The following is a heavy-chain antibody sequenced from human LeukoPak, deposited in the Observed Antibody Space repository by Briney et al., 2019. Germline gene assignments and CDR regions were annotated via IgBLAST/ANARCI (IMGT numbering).Heavy chain of an antibody. V-gene: IGHV1-18*01. CDR1: GDTFPSYS. J-gene: IGHJ4*02. CDR3: AKDRWRDGSSSFDN. D-gene: IGHD6-6*01. Sequence: ASVMVSCKASGDTFPSYSINWVRQAPGQGLEWMGWISTYNGNTNYAQKLQGRVTMTTDTSTSTAYMELRSLRSDDTAVYYCAKDRWRDGSSSFDNWGQGTLVTVSS. CDR2: ISTYNGNT.